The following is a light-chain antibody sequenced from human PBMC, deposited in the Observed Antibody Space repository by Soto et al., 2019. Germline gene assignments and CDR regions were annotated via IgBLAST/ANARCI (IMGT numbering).Light chain of an antibody. CDR2: KAS. CDR1: QSISSW. J-gene: IGKJ2*01. Sequence: DIQMTQSPSTLSASVGDRVTITCRASQSISSWLAWYLQKPGKAPKRLIYKASTLQDGVPSRLSGSGSGTEFTLTISSLQPDDVATYYCQQYSSYSPYTVGQGTKLEIK. CDR3: QQYSSYSPYT. V-gene: IGKV1-5*03.